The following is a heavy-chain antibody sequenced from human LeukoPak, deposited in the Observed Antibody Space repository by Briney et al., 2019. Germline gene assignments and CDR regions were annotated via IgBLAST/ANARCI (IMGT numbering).Heavy chain of an antibody. V-gene: IGHV3-21*01. CDR3: ARGRDILTGGGLNY. CDR2: ISSSSSYI. D-gene: IGHD3-9*01. J-gene: IGHJ4*02. CDR1: GFTFSSHA. Sequence: GGSPRLSCAASGFTFSSHAMSWVRQAPGKGLEWVSSISSSSSYIYYADSVKGRFTISRDNAKNSLYLQMNSPRAEDTAVYYCARGRDILTGGGLNYWGQGTLVTVSS.